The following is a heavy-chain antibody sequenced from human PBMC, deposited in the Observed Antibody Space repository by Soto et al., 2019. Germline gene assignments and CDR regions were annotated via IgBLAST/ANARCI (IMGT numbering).Heavy chain of an antibody. CDR3: ARDLGKQQLSRGMDV. J-gene: IGHJ6*02. Sequence: PVGSLRLSCAASGFTFSSYSMNWVRQAPGKGLEWVSSISSSSSYIYYADSVKGRFTISRDNAKNSLYLQMNSLRAEDTAVYYCARDLGKQQLSRGMDVWGQGTTVTVSS. CDR2: ISSSSSYI. D-gene: IGHD6-13*01. V-gene: IGHV3-21*01. CDR1: GFTFSSYS.